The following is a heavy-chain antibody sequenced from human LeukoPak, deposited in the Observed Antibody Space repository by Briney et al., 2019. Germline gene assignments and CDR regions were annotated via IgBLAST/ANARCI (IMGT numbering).Heavy chain of an antibody. V-gene: IGHV1-2*02. CDR1: GHTFTGFY. CDR3: ERATRYDSSGARSNYFDL. J-gene: IGHJ2*01. D-gene: IGHD3-22*01. Sequence: ASVKVSCKASGHTFTGFYMHWVPQAPGQGREWMGCIVPITGATNYAPRFQGKVTFTSDRSTSTTKLELSRMRSEDTAVFYCERATRYDSSGARSNYFDLWGRGTLVTVSS. CDR2: IVPITGAT.